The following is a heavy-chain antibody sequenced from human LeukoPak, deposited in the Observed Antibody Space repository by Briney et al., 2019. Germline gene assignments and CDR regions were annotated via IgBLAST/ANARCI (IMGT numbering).Heavy chain of an antibody. V-gene: IGHV3-48*03. CDR3: ARVHSSGWN. J-gene: IGHJ4*02. D-gene: IGHD6-19*01. Sequence: SGGSLRLSCAASGFTFSSYEMNWVRPAPGKGLEWVSYISSSGSIIYYADSVKGRFTISRDNAKNSLYLQMNSLRVEDTAVYYCARVHSSGWNWGQGTLVTVSS. CDR1: GFTFSSYE. CDR2: ISSSGSII.